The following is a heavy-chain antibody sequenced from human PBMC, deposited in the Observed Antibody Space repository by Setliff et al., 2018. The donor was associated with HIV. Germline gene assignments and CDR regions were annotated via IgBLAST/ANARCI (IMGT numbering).Heavy chain of an antibody. CDR1: GPSLSTGHH. V-gene: IGHV4-38-2*02. Sequence: SETLSLTCSVSGPSLSTGHHWGWIRQTPEKGLEWIGSSSDSGYTHYNPSLKSRVTISVDTSRKQFSLKLTSVTAADTAVYYCARSLRYFDWSLRRPSHDAFDFWGQGTMVTVSS. D-gene: IGHD3-9*01. CDR3: ARSLRYFDWSLRRPSHDAFDF. CDR2: SSDSGYT. J-gene: IGHJ3*01.